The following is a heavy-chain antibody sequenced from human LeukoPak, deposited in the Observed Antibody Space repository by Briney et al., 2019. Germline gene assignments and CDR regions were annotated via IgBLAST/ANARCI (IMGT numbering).Heavy chain of an antibody. J-gene: IGHJ4*02. D-gene: IGHD1-20*01. CDR1: GDSISSGGYY. CDR3: AVERRYSWNYLDL. CDR2: IFNSGST. Sequence: SETLSLTCTVSGDSISSGGYYWSWIRQHPGKGLEWIGYIFNSGSTYYNPSLKSRVTISEDTSKNQFSLKLSSVTAADTAVYYCAVERRYSWNYLDLWGQGTLVTVSS. V-gene: IGHV4-31*03.